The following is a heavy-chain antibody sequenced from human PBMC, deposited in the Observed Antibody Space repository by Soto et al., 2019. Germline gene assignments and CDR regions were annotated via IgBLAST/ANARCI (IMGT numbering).Heavy chain of an antibody. CDR2: IYWNDDT. V-gene: IGHV2-5*01. Sequence: QITLKESGPTLVKPTQTLTLTCTFSGFSLTTAGAGVGWIRQPPGKALGCLALIYWNDDTRYRPSLKSRLTIAEDTSKNRVVLRMTNMDPVNTATYYCAHRGYGNYPGDNWFDPWGQGILVIVSA. D-gene: IGHD4-4*01. J-gene: IGHJ5*02. CDR3: AHRGYGNYPGDNWFDP. CDR1: GFSLTTAGAG.